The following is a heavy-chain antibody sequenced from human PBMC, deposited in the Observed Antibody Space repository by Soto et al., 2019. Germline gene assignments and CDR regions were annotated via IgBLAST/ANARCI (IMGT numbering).Heavy chain of an antibody. CDR1: GFTFDDYA. J-gene: IGHJ3*02. D-gene: IGHD3-22*01. V-gene: IGHV3-9*01. CDR2: ISWNSGSI. Sequence: SLRLSCAASGFTFDDYAMHWVRQAPGKGLEWVSGISWNSGSIGYADSVKGRFTISRDNAKNSLYLQMNSLRAEDTALYYCAKVLDYYDSSGLDAFDIWGQGTMVTVSS. CDR3: AKVLDYYDSSGLDAFDI.